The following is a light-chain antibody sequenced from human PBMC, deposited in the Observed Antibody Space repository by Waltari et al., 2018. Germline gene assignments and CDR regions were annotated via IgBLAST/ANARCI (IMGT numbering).Light chain of an antibody. CDR3: QQHYSSPLT. CDR1: PSVFHSSDSKNY. J-gene: IGKJ4*01. CDR2: WAS. V-gene: IGKV4-1*01. Sequence: DIVMTQSPDSLAVSLGERATINCQSSPSVFHSSDSKNYLTWYQQKPGQPPKLLIYWASTRQSGVPDRFSGSGSGTDFTLTISSLQAEDVALYYCQQHYSSPLTFGGGTKVEIQ.